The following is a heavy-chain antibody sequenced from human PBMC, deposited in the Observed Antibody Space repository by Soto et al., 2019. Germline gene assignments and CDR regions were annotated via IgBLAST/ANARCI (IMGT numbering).Heavy chain of an antibody. Sequence: ASVKVSCKASGYTFTSYGISWVRKAPGQGLEWMGWISAYNGNTNYAQKLQGRVTMTTDTSTSTAYMELRSLRSDDTAVYYCAGIAAAENYYYMDVWGKGTTVTVSS. CDR2: ISAYNGNT. CDR1: GYTFTSYG. J-gene: IGHJ6*03. D-gene: IGHD6-13*01. V-gene: IGHV1-18*01. CDR3: AGIAAAENYYYMDV.